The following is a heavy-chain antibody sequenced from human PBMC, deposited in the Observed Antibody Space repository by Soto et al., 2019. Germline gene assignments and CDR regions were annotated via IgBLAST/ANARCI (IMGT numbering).Heavy chain of an antibody. CDR1: GYSFFSYC. Sequence: ASVKVSCKASGYSFFSYCVHWVWQAPGQGLEWMGRFLASGGNTDYAQRFRGRVSMTRDTSTTNTVSLELTRLTSDDTAVYYCAGGGATIFGVIDSWGQGTRVT. CDR2: FLASGGNT. CDR3: AGGGATIFGVIDS. J-gene: IGHJ4*02. V-gene: IGHV1-46*01. D-gene: IGHD3-3*02.